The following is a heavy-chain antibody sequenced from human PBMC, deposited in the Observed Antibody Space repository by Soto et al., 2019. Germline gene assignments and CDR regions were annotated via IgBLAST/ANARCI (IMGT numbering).Heavy chain of an antibody. Sequence: ASVKVSCKVSGYTLTELSMHWVRQAPGKGLEWMGGFDPEDGETIYAQKFQGRVTMTEDTSTDTAYMELSSLRSEDTAVYYCATSSITMIVAVTQGSFDYWGQGTLVTVSS. CDR2: FDPEDGET. CDR1: GYTLTELS. CDR3: ATSSITMIVAVTQGSFDY. D-gene: IGHD3-22*01. J-gene: IGHJ4*02. V-gene: IGHV1-24*01.